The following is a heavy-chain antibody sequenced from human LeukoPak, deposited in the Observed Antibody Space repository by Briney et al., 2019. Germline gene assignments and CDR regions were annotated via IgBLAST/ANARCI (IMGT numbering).Heavy chain of an antibody. CDR2: ISGSGGNT. CDR3: ATKTSGSYGYFDY. V-gene: IGHV3-23*01. CDR1: GFAFSSYT. J-gene: IGHJ4*02. Sequence: GGSLRLSCAASGFAFSSYTMTWVRQAPGKGLEWVSGISGSGGNTYHADSVKGRFTISRDNSKDTLFLQMNSLRAEDTAVYYCATKTSGSYGYFDYWGQGTLVTVSS. D-gene: IGHD1-26*01.